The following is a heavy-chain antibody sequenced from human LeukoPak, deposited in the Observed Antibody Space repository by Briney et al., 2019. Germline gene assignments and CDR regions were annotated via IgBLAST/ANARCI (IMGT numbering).Heavy chain of an antibody. CDR2: INHSGST. D-gene: IGHD3-22*01. Sequence: SETLSLTCAVYGGSFSGYYWSWIRQPPGKGLEWIGEINHSGSTNYNPSLKSRLTISVDTSKNQFSLKLSSVTAADTAVYYCARGPFFYDSSGYTPPFDYWGQGTLVTVSS. J-gene: IGHJ4*02. CDR3: ARGPFFYDSSGYTPPFDY. V-gene: IGHV4-34*01. CDR1: GGSFSGYY.